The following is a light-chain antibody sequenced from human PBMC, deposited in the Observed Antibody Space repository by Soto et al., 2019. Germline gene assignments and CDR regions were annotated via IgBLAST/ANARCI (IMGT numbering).Light chain of an antibody. J-gene: IGKJ4*01. CDR1: QSVSSY. V-gene: IGKV3-11*01. CDR3: QQRSNWLLT. Sequence: EIVLTQSPATLSLSPGERATLSCRASQSVSSYLAWYQQKPGQTPRLLIYDASNRATGIPARFSGSGSGTDXXXTIXSLEPEDFXVYYCQQRSNWLLTFGGGTKVEIK. CDR2: DAS.